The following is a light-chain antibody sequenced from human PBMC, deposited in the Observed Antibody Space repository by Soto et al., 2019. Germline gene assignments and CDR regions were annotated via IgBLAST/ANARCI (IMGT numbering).Light chain of an antibody. CDR3: LQLNRYPYT. CDR1: PGIGSL. J-gene: IGKJ2*01. Sequence: DIQLTQSPSSLSASVGDRVTITCRASPGIGSLLAWYHQKPGKAPKLLIYAASTWQSGVPSRFSGSGSGSEFTLTSSSLQPEDFATYYCLQLNRYPYTFGQGTKLEIK. V-gene: IGKV1-9*01. CDR2: AAS.